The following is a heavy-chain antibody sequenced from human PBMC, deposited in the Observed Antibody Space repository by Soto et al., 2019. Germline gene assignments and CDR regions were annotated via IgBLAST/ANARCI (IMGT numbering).Heavy chain of an antibody. CDR3: ARGHLGITTTGTWYDFDY. Sequence: NPSETLSLTCTVSGDSISSYYWTWIRHPPGKGLEYIGYIYYSGRTYYNPSLKSRVTISVDTSKNQFSLKLSSVTAADTAVYYCARGHLGITTTGTWYDFDYWGQGTLVTVSS. CDR2: IYYSGRT. D-gene: IGHD2-15*01. CDR1: GDSISSYY. J-gene: IGHJ4*02. V-gene: IGHV4-59*01.